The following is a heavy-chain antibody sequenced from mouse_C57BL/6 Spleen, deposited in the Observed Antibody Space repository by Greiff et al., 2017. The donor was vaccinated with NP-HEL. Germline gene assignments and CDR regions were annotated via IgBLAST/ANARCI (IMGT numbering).Heavy chain of an antibody. Sequence: QVQLQQSGPGLVQPSQSLSITCTVSGFSLTSYGVHWVRQSPGKGLEWLGVIWSGGSTDYNAAFISRLSISKDNSKSQVFFKMNSLQADDTAIYYYARPFPYYGSSPRYFDVWGTGTTVTVSS. CDR1: GFSLTSYG. CDR3: ARPFPYYGSSPRYFDV. D-gene: IGHD1-1*01. J-gene: IGHJ1*03. V-gene: IGHV2-2*01. CDR2: IWSGGST.